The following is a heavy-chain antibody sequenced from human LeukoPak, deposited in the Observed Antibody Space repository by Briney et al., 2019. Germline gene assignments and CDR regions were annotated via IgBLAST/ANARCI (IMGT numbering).Heavy chain of an antibody. CDR3: ARGRSSMIRGYYYYYMDV. CDR1: GGSISSYY. D-gene: IGHD3-10*01. J-gene: IGHJ6*03. Sequence: SETLSLTCTVSGGSISSYYWSWIRQPPGKGLEWIGYIYYSGSTNYNPSLKSRVTISVDTSKNQFSLKLSSVTAADTAVYYCARGRSSMIRGYYYYYMDVWGKGTTVTISS. V-gene: IGHV4-59*01. CDR2: IYYSGST.